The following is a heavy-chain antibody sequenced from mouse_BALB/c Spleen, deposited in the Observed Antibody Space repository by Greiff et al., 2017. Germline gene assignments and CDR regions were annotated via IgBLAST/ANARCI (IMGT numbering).Heavy chain of an antibody. Sequence: EVQLMESGGGLVQPGGSRKISCAASGFTFSSFGMHWVRQAPEKGLEWVAYISSGSSTIYYADTVKGRFTISRDNPKNTLFLQMTSLRSEDTAMYYCARAGDNYPHWYFDVWGAGTTVTVSS. CDR3: ARAGDNYPHWYFDV. D-gene: IGHD1-3*01. CDR2: ISSGSSTI. J-gene: IGHJ1*01. V-gene: IGHV5-17*02. CDR1: GFTFSSFG.